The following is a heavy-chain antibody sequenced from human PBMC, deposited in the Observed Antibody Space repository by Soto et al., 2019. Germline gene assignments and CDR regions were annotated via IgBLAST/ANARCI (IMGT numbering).Heavy chain of an antibody. Sequence: ASVKVSCKASGGTFSSYTISWVRQAPGQGLEWMGGIIPIFGTANYAQKFQGRVTITADESTSTAYMELSSLRSEDTAVYYCARGGPARFDYWGQGTLVTAPQ. D-gene: IGHD2-2*01. J-gene: IGHJ4*02. CDR3: ARGGPARFDY. V-gene: IGHV1-69*13. CDR1: GGTFSSYT. CDR2: IIPIFGTA.